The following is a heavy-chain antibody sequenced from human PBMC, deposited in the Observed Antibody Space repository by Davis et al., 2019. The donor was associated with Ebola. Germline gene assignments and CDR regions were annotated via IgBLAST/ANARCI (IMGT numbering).Heavy chain of an antibody. D-gene: IGHD2/OR15-2a*01. Sequence: GESLKISCAASGFTFSNYAMHWVRQAPGKGLEWVAGIWANGITRNYIDSGKGRFTISRDISKNIVYLEMNSLRADDTAMYYCARDLSYFSLEVCGQGTTVSVSS. V-gene: IGHV3-33*08. CDR2: IWANGITR. CDR1: GFTFSNYA. CDR3: ARDLSYFSLEV. J-gene: IGHJ6*02.